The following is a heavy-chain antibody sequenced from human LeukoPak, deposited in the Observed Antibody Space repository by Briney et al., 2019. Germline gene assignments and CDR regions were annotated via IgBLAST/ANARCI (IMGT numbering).Heavy chain of an antibody. J-gene: IGHJ5*02. D-gene: IGHD2-15*01. Sequence: ASVKVSCKASGYTFTSYYMHWVRQAPGQGLEWMGIINPSGGSTSYAQKFQGRVTMTRDTSTSTVYMELSRLRSDDTAVYYCARSDSYTWFDPWGQGTLVTVSS. CDR1: GYTFTSYY. CDR2: INPSGGST. V-gene: IGHV1-46*01. CDR3: ARSDSYTWFDP.